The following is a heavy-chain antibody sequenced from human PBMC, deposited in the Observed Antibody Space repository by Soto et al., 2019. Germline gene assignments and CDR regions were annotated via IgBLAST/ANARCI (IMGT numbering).Heavy chain of an antibody. Sequence: EVQLVESGGGLVQPGGSLRLSCAASGFTFSMYWMHWVRQVPGKGPEWVSRINDDGISTNYADSVKGRFTISRDNAKNTLYLQMNSLRDEDTAVYYCARHGIQVSHDVWGQGTTVIVSS. CDR2: INDDGIST. J-gene: IGHJ6*02. V-gene: IGHV3-74*01. CDR1: GFTFSMYW. CDR3: ARHGIQVSHDV. D-gene: IGHD5-18*01.